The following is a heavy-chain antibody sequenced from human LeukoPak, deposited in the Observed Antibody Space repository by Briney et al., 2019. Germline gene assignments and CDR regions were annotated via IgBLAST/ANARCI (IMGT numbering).Heavy chain of an antibody. D-gene: IGHD3-3*01. CDR1: GGSFSGYY. CDR3: ARGRVTYYDFWSGGPLDY. CDR2: INHSGST. V-gene: IGHV4-34*01. J-gene: IGHJ4*02. Sequence: SETLSLTCAAYGGSFSGYYWSWIRQPPGKGLEWIGEINHSGSTNYNPSLKSRVTISVDTSKNQFSLKLSSVTAADTAVYYCARGRVTYYDFWSGGPLDYWGQGTLVTVSS.